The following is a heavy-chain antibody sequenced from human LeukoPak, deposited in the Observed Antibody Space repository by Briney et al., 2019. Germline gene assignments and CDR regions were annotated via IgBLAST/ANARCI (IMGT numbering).Heavy chain of an antibody. V-gene: IGHV3-23*01. Sequence: GGSLRLSCAASGFIFRNYAMTWVRQAPGKGLEWVSAITGSGGDTFYADSVRGRFTISRDNSKNTLYLQMNSLRAEDTALYYCAKGVDSGTYWLDYWGQGTLVTVSS. CDR3: AKGVDSGTYWLDY. D-gene: IGHD3-10*01. CDR2: ITGSGGDT. CDR1: GFIFRNYA. J-gene: IGHJ4*02.